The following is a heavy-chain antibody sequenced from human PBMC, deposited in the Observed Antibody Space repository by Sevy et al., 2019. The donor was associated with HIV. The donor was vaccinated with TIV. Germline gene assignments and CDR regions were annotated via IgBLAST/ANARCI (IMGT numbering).Heavy chain of an antibody. D-gene: IGHD3-16*01. J-gene: IGHJ4*02. V-gene: IGHV3-30*14. CDR3: ARDRGEILHSAFDY. Sequence: GGSREFSVEAFEFIFSASSIPGFRQAPARGREGGAVISNEGRNYKYNVDSVKGGFTISRDNCKNTLFLQMNSLRAEDSAIYYCARDRGEILHSAFDYWGQGTLVTVSS. CDR1: EFIFSASS. CDR2: ISNEGRNYK.